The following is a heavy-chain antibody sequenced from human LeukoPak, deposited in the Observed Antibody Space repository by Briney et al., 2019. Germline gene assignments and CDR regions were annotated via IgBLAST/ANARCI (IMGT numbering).Heavy chain of an antibody. Sequence: PSETLSLTCTVSGGSFSSSNYYWGWVRQPPGKGLEWVGSISYSGRTYQNPSLKSRVTMSLDTSKNQFSLKLSSVTAADTAVYYCARVVASPYYYYYYMDVWGKGTTVTVSS. CDR3: ARVVASPYYYYYYMDV. D-gene: IGHD5-12*01. CDR1: GGSFSSSNYY. V-gene: IGHV4-39*07. CDR2: ISYSGRT. J-gene: IGHJ6*03.